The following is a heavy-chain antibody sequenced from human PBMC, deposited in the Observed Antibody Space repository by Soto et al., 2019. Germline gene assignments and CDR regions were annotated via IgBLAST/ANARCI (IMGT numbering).Heavy chain of an antibody. Sequence: GSLRLSCAASGFTFSSYWMSWVRQAPGKGLEWVANIKQDGSEKYYVDSVKGRFTISRDNAKNSLYLQMNSLRAEDTAVYYCARDQEDLLWFGELLFYFDYWGQGTLVTVSS. V-gene: IGHV3-7*03. D-gene: IGHD3-10*01. J-gene: IGHJ4*02. CDR1: GFTFSSYW. CDR2: IKQDGSEK. CDR3: ARDQEDLLWFGELLFYFDY.